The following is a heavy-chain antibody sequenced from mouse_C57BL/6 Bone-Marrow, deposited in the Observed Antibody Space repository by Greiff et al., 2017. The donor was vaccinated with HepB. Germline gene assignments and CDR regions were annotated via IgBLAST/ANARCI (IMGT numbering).Heavy chain of an antibody. J-gene: IGHJ1*03. D-gene: IGHD2-14*01. CDR3: AREVRWDDCWYFDV. Sequence: QVQLQQPGAELVKPGASVKLSCKASGYTFTSYWMHWVKQRPGRGLEWIGRIDPNSGGTKYNEKFKSKATLTVDKPSSTAYMQLSSLTSEDSAGYYCAREVRWDDCWYFDVWGTGTTVTVSS. CDR2: IDPNSGGT. V-gene: IGHV1-72*01. CDR1: GYTFTSYW.